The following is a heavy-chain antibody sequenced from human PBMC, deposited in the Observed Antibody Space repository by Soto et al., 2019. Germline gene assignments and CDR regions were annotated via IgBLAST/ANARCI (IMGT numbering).Heavy chain of an antibody. Sequence: EVQLVESGGGLVQPGGSLRLSCAASGFRFSIYRMNWVRQAPGKGLEWSAYITSDTKTIKYADSVKGRFTISRDNAKNSVYLQMNSLRDEDTAVYYCARSVEGHFDYCGQGTVVTVSS. CDR2: ITSDTKTI. CDR1: GFRFSIYR. V-gene: IGHV3-48*02. J-gene: IGHJ4*02. D-gene: IGHD6-19*01. CDR3: ARSVEGHFDY.